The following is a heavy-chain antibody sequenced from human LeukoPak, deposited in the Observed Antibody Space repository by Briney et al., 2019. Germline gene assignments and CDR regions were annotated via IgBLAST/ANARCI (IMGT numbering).Heavy chain of an antibody. CDR2: IFTGGST. D-gene: IGHD3-3*01. Sequence: PSETPSLTCTVSGDSVNGGTFYWSWIRQPAGKGLEWVGRIFTGGSTNYNPSLKSRVTISLDTSRNHLSLKLSSVTAADTAVYYCARGKRSGVVNGALWFDPWGQGTLVTVSS. CDR1: GDSVNGGTFY. CDR3: ARGKRSGVVNGALWFDP. J-gene: IGHJ5*02. V-gene: IGHV4-61*02.